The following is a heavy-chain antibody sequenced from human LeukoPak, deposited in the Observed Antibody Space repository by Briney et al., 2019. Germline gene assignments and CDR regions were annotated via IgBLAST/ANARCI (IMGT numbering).Heavy chain of an antibody. Sequence: GGSLRLSCAASGFMFSAYWMSWVRQAPGKGLEYVSAISSNGGSTYYANSVKGRFTISRDNSKNTLYLQMGSLRAEDMAVYYCARDPHDGYLDYWGQGTLVTVSS. J-gene: IGHJ4*02. CDR1: GFMFSAYW. CDR2: ISSNGGST. D-gene: IGHD2-8*01. CDR3: ARDPHDGYLDY. V-gene: IGHV3-64*01.